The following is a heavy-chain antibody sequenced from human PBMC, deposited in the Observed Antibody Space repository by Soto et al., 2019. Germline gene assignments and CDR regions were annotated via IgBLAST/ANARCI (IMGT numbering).Heavy chain of an antibody. V-gene: IGHV4-31*03. D-gene: IGHD2-15*01. J-gene: IGHJ4*02. CDR3: ARDFCSGGSCWVNY. Sequence: SETLSLTCTVSGGSISSGGYYWSWIRQHPGKGLEWIGYIYYSGSTYYNPSLKSRVTISVDTSKNQFSLKLSSVTAADTAVYYCARDFCSGGSCWVNYWGQGTLVTVSS. CDR2: IYYSGST. CDR1: GGSISSGGYY.